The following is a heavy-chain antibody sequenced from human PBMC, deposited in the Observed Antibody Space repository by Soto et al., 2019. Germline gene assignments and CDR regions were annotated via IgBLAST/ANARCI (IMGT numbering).Heavy chain of an antibody. CDR1: GFSFSSYS. J-gene: IGHJ4*02. Sequence: LRLSCAASGFSFSSYSMSWVRQAPGKGLEWVSSTSGSGGTTYYADSVKGRFTISRDNSKNTLYLQMNSLRAEDTAVYYCVKRYDFWSGHLDYWGQGTLVTVSS. D-gene: IGHD3-3*01. V-gene: IGHV3-23*01. CDR3: VKRYDFWSGHLDY. CDR2: TSGSGGTT.